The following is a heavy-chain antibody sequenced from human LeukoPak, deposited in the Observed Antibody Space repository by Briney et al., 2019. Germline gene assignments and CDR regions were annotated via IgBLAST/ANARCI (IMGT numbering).Heavy chain of an antibody. V-gene: IGHV4-61*03. CDR3: ARTKVTYYYDAGGYYYFDN. J-gene: IGHJ4*02. Sequence: SETLSLTCTVSGYSLSSGFYWGWIRQSPGKGLEWIGYIYYSGTTNYSPSLRSRVTISVDTSNKHFSLKLRSVTAADTAVYYCARTKVTYYYDAGGYYYFDNWGQGALVTVSS. CDR1: GYSLSSGFY. D-gene: IGHD3-22*01. CDR2: IYYSGTT.